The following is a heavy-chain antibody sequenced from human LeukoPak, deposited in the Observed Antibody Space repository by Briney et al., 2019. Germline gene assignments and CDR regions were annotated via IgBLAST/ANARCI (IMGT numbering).Heavy chain of an antibody. Sequence: GGSLRLSCVASGFTFDGYAMHWVPQAPGKGLEWVSGISWNSDNIGYADSVKGRFTISRDNAKNSLYLQMDSLRAEDMALYYCAKDLSAEFRGFLHFHSWGQGALVTVSS. D-gene: IGHD3-10*01. CDR3: AKDLSAEFRGFLHFHS. CDR2: ISWNSDNI. CDR1: GFTFDGYA. J-gene: IGHJ4*02. V-gene: IGHV3-9*03.